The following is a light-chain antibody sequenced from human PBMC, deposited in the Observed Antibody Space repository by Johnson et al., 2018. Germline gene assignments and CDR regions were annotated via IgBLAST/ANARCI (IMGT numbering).Light chain of an antibody. CDR1: SSNIGNNY. CDR2: ENN. CDR3: GTWDSSLSAGNV. V-gene: IGLV1-51*02. Sequence: QSVLTQPPSVSAAPGQKVTISCSGSSSNIGNNYVSWYQQLPGTAPNLLIYENNKRPSGIPDRFSGSKSGTSATLGITGLPTGDEADYYCGTWDSSLSAGNVFGTGTKVTVL. J-gene: IGLJ1*01.